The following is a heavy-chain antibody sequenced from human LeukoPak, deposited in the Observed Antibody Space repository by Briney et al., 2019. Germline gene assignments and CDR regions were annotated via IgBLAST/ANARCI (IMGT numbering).Heavy chain of an antibody. J-gene: IGHJ4*02. D-gene: IGHD6-19*01. V-gene: IGHV4-34*01. Sequence: SETLSLTCAVYGRSFSGYYWSWIRQPPGKGLEWIGEINHSGSTNYNPSLKSRVTISVDTSKNQFSLKLSSVTAADTAVYYCARGGGIAVADSYFDYWGQGTLVTVSS. CDR1: GRSFSGYY. CDR2: INHSGST. CDR3: ARGGGIAVADSYFDY.